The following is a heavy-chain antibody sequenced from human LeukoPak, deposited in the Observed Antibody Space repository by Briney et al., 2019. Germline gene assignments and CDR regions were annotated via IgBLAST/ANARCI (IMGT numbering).Heavy chain of an antibody. V-gene: IGHV3-48*01. J-gene: IGHJ4*02. D-gene: IGHD6-19*01. CDR2: ISSSSSTI. CDR3: ARDIRYSSGWYYFDY. CDR1: GFTFSDYW. Sequence: GGSLRLSCAASGFTFSDYWMSWVRQAPGKGLEWVSYISSSSSTIYYADSVKGRFTISRDNAKNSLYLQMNSLRAEDTAVYYCARDIRYSSGWYYFDYWGQGTLVTVSS.